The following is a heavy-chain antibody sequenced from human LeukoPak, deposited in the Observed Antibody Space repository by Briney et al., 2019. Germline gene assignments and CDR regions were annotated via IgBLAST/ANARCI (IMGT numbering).Heavy chain of an antibody. Sequence: SVKVSCKASGGTFRSYAISWVRQAPGQGLEWMGRIIPILGIANYAQKFQGRVTITADKSTSTAYMELSSLRSEDTAVYYCARLYAYYYDSSGASLDYWGQGTLVTVSS. D-gene: IGHD3-22*01. CDR2: IIPILGIA. CDR3: ARLYAYYYDSSGASLDY. V-gene: IGHV1-69*04. J-gene: IGHJ4*02. CDR1: GGTFRSYA.